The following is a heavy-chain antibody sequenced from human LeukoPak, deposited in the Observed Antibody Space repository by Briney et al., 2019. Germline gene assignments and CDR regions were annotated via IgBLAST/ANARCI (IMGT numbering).Heavy chain of an antibody. CDR1: GFTFSSYG. Sequence: GGSLRLSCAASGFTFSSYGMHWVRQAPGKGLEWVAVISYYGSNKYYPDSVKGRFTISRDNAKNSVFLQMNNLRVEDTAIYYCARRGYHDSSGYDYWGQGTPVTVSS. CDR3: ARRGYHDSSGYDY. D-gene: IGHD3-22*01. CDR2: ISYYGSNK. V-gene: IGHV3-30*03. J-gene: IGHJ4*02.